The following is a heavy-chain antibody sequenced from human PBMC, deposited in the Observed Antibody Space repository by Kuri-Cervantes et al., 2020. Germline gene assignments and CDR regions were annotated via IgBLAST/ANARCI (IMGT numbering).Heavy chain of an antibody. D-gene: IGHD1-14*01. CDR3: ARYRGQFDY. V-gene: IGHV3-30*04. J-gene: IGHJ4*02. CDR2: ISYDGSNK. CDR1: GFTFSSYA. Sequence: GESLKISCAASGFTFSSYAMHWVRQAPGKGLEWVAVISYDGSNKYYADSVKGRFTISGDNAKNSLYLQMNSLRTEDTAVYYCARYRGQFDYWGQGTLVTVSS.